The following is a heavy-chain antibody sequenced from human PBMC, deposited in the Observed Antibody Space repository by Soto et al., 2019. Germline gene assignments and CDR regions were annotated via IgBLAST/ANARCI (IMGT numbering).Heavy chain of an antibody. CDR1: GYTFTTYY. D-gene: IGHD2-15*01. Sequence: QVQLVQSGAEVKEPGASVKLSCKASGYTFTTYYMHWVRQAPGQGLEWMGIINPTSGKTGYARKFQGRVTMTGDTSTSTVYMALRSLTSEDTAVYFCARDLRCSDVSCYKTFDSWGQGALVTVSS. J-gene: IGHJ4*02. V-gene: IGHV1-46*01. CDR2: INPTSGKT. CDR3: ARDLRCSDVSCYKTFDS.